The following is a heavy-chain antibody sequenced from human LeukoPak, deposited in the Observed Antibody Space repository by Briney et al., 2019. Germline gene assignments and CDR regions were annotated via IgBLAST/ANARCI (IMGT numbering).Heavy chain of an antibody. D-gene: IGHD7-27*01. CDR1: GYTFTSYD. J-gene: IGHJ4*02. V-gene: IGHV1-8*01. CDR3: ARGPPNWGYDY. CDR2: LSPNSGDT. Sequence: ASVKVSCKASGYTFTSYDFNWVRQATGQRPEWMGWLSPNSGDTGYAQKFQDRVTMTRNTSISTAYMELSSLRSDDTAVYYCARGPPNWGYDYWGPGTLVTVSS.